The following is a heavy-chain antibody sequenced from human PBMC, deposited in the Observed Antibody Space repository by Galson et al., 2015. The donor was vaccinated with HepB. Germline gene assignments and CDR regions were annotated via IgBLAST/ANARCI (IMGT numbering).Heavy chain of an antibody. J-gene: IGHJ6*03. Sequence: SLRLSCAASGFTFDTYAMSWVRQAPGKGLEWVSVVGNSGSRTYYADSVKGRFTISRDNSKNPLYLHMSSLGAEDTAVYYCARGTLGRYCSSPHCWNYYYMDVWGKGATVTVSS. D-gene: IGHD2-2*01. V-gene: IGHV3-23*01. CDR1: GFTFDTYA. CDR2: VGNSGSRT. CDR3: ARGTLGRYCSSPHCWNYYYMDV.